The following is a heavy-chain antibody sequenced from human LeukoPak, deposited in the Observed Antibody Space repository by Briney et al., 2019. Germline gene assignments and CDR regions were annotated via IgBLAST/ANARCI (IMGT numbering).Heavy chain of an antibody. D-gene: IGHD4-17*01. CDR1: GYTFTSYD. CDR3: ARGCLIYGDYVYYSGMDV. V-gene: IGHV1-8*01. J-gene: IGHJ6*02. CDR2: MNTNSGNT. Sequence: ASVNVSCKASGYTFTSYDSNSVGQPSSQGLEWMGGMNTNSGNTGYAQKFQGRVTMTRNTSISTAYMELSSLRSEDTAVYYCARGCLIYGDYVYYSGMDVWGQGTTVTVSS.